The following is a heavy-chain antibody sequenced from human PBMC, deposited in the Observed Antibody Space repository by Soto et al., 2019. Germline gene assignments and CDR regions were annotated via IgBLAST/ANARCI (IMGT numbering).Heavy chain of an antibody. CDR3: ARGSSIAGLYYGMDV. D-gene: IGHD6-6*01. Sequence: SETLSLTCTVSGSSISSGGYYWTWIRQHPGKGLEWIGYNYYSGITYYNPSLKSRVTISLDTSKNQFSLKLSSVTAADTAVYYCARGSSIAGLYYGMDVWGQGTTVTVSS. J-gene: IGHJ6*02. V-gene: IGHV4-31*03. CDR1: GSSISSGGYY. CDR2: NYYSGIT.